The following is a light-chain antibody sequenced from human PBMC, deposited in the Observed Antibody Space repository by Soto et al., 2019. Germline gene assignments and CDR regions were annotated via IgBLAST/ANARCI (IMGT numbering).Light chain of an antibody. J-gene: IGKJ5*01. V-gene: IGKV3-15*01. CDR3: QQYNDWPTIT. Sequence: EIVMTQSPVTLSVSPGERATLSCRASQSVSGNLAWYQQKPGQAPRRLIYGASTRATGLPARFSGSGSGTAFTLTISSLQSEDFAVYYCQQYNDWPTITFGQGTRLEIK. CDR2: GAS. CDR1: QSVSGN.